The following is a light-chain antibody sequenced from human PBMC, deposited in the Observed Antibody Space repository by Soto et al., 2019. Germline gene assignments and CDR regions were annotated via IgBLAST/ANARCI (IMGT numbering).Light chain of an antibody. Sequence: DIQMTQSPSSLSASVGDRVTITCRASQSISNYLNWYQQKPGKAPKLLIYAASSLQSGVPSRFSGSGSGTDFTLTISSLQPEDFATYYCQQSYSTPQYTFGQGTKLEIK. CDR2: AAS. CDR3: QQSYSTPQYT. CDR1: QSISNY. V-gene: IGKV1-39*01. J-gene: IGKJ2*01.